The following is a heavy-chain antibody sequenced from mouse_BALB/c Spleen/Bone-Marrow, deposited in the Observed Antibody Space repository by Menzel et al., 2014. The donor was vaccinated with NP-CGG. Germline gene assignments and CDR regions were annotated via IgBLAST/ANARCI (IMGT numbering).Heavy chain of an antibody. CDR1: GYSITSGYY. Sequence: ESGPGLVKPSQSLSLTCSVTGYSITSGYYWNWIRQFPGNKLEWMGYISYDGSNNYNPSLKNRISITRDTSKNQFFLKLSSVTTEDTATYYCAMRLLTSWGQGTLVTVSA. CDR3: AMRLLTS. CDR2: ISYDGSN. V-gene: IGHV3-6*02. J-gene: IGHJ3*01. D-gene: IGHD2-3*01.